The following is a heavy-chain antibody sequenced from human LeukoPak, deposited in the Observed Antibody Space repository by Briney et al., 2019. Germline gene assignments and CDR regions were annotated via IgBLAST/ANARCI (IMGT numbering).Heavy chain of an antibody. V-gene: IGHV3-23*01. D-gene: IGHD3-22*01. CDR3: AKSNYFDSGGYYFFDY. Sequence: GRSLRLSCAASGFTFSKYAMTWVRQAAGKGLKSVSGISVSGGSTNYADSVKGRFTISRDNSKNTLYLQMNSLRAEDTAVYYCAKSNYFDSGGYYFFDYWGQGTLVTVSS. CDR1: GFTFSKYA. J-gene: IGHJ4*02. CDR2: ISVSGGST.